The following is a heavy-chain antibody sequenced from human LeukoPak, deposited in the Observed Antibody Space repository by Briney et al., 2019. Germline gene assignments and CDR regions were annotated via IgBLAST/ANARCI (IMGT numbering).Heavy chain of an antibody. V-gene: IGHV3-9*01. Sequence: PGGSLRLSCAASGFTFDDYAMHWVRQAPGKGLEWVSSISWNSGSIGYADSVKGRFTISRDNAKNSLYLQMNSLRAEDTALYYCAKDKWELPLGPFDYWGQGTLVTVSS. CDR3: AKDKWELPLGPFDY. CDR1: GFTFDDYA. D-gene: IGHD1-26*01. CDR2: ISWNSGSI. J-gene: IGHJ4*02.